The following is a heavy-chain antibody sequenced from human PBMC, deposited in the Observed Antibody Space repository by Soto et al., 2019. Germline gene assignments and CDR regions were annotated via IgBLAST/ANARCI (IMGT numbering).Heavy chain of an antibody. CDR1: GYTFTSYG. V-gene: IGHV1-18*01. J-gene: IGHJ3*02. D-gene: IGHD3-3*01. CDR2: ISAYNGNT. CDR3: ASSSTPVTIFGVVINPDAFDI. Sequence: GASVKVSCKASGYTFTSYGISWVGQAPGQGLEWMGGISAYNGNTNYAQKLQARVTMTPDTPTRTAYMELRSMRSDDTAVYYCASSSTPVTIFGVVINPDAFDIWGQGTMVTVSS.